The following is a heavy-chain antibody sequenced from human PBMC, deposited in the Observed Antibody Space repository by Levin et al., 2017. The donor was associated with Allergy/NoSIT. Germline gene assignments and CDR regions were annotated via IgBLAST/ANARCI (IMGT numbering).Heavy chain of an antibody. J-gene: IGHJ5*02. D-gene: IGHD2-15*01. V-gene: IGHV4-59*01. CDR3: ARIILGYCSGGSCYGRWFDP. CDR2: IYYSGST. CDR1: GGSISSYY. Sequence: SETLSLTCTVSGGSISSYYWSWIRQPPGKGLEWIGYIYYSGSTNYNPSLKSRVTISVDTSKNQFSLKLSSVTAADTAVYYCARIILGYCSGGSCYGRWFDPWGQGTLVTVSS.